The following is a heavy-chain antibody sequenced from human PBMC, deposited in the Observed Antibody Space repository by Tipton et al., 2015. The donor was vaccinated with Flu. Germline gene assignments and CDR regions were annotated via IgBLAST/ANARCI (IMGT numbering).Heavy chain of an antibody. V-gene: IGHV5-51*03. Sequence: QLVQSGAEVKEPGESLKFSCKASGYSLSNYWIGWVRQMPEKGPEWMGIIYPADSYTTYSPSFRGQVTTSVDKSFSTAYLQWSSLKASDTSMYYCVLIYNGCYVAAPDYWGQGTLVTVSS. D-gene: IGHD1-26*01. CDR3: VLIYNGCYVAAPDY. CDR1: GYSLSNYW. J-gene: IGHJ4*02. CDR2: IYPADSYT.